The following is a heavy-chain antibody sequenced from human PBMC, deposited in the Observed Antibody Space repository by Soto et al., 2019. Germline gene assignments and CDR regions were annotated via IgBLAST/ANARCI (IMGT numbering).Heavy chain of an antibody. V-gene: IGHV3-30*18. J-gene: IGHJ4*02. D-gene: IGHD6-13*01. CDR1: GFTFSSYG. Sequence: QVQLVESGGGVVQPGRSLRLSCAASGFTFSSYGMHWVRQAPGKGLEWVAVISYDGSNKYYADSVKGRFTISRDNSKNTLYLQMNSLRAEDTAVYYCAKDEGAAAGTFDYWGQGTLDTVSS. CDR3: AKDEGAAAGTFDY. CDR2: ISYDGSNK.